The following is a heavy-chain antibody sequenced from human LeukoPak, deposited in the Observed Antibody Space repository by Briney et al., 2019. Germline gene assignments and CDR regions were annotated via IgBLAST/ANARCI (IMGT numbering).Heavy chain of an antibody. V-gene: IGHV1-18*01. CDR2: ISAYNGNT. D-gene: IGHD3-3*01. CDR1: GYTFSSYG. Sequence: ASVKVSCKASGYTFSSYGISLVRQAPGQGLEWMGWISAYNGNTNYAQKLQGRVTMTTHTSTSTAYMELRSLRSDDTAVYYCARVTMERFDDYWGQGTLVTVSS. J-gene: IGHJ4*02. CDR3: ARVTMERFDDY.